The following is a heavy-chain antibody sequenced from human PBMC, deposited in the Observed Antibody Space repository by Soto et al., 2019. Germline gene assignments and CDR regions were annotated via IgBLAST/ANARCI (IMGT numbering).Heavy chain of an antibody. V-gene: IGHV2-5*02. Sequence: YGPTLVNPTQTLTLTCTFSGFSLSTSGVGVGWIRQPPGKALEWLALIYWDDDKRYSPSLKSRLTITKDTSKNQVVLTMTNMEPADTPTYYRAHRLDDILTGYYAYDYCGQGNLVTVSS. D-gene: IGHD3-9*01. CDR2: IYWDDDK. CDR3: AHRLDDILTGYYAYDY. J-gene: IGHJ4*02. CDR1: GFSLSTSGVG.